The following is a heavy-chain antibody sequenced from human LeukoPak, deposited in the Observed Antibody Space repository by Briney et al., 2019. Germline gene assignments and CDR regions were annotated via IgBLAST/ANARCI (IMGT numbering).Heavy chain of an antibody. Sequence: PGGSLRLSCAASGFTLSSYGMHWVRQAPGKGLEWVAGIWYDGSNTYYADSVKGRFTISRDNSKNTLYLQMNSLRAEDTAVYYCARSGYSSSWYYFDYWGQGTLVNVSS. CDR2: IWYDGSNT. J-gene: IGHJ4*02. V-gene: IGHV3-33*01. CDR3: ARSGYSSSWYYFDY. D-gene: IGHD6-13*01. CDR1: GFTLSSYG.